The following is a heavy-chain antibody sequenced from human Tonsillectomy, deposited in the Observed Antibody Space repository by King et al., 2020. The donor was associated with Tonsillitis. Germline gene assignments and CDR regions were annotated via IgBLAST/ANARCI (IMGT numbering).Heavy chain of an antibody. CDR2: INPNSGGT. V-gene: IGHV1-2*02. D-gene: IGHD3-22*01. J-gene: IGHJ3*02. Sequence: VQLVESGAEVKKPGASVKVSCKASGYTFTGYYMHWVRQAPGQGLEWMGWINPNSGGTNYAQKFQGRVTMTRDTSISTAYMELSWLRSDDTAVYYCSRFGLVVVVPTAAFDIWGQGTMVTISS. CDR1: GYTFTGYY. CDR3: SRFGLVVVVPTAAFDI.